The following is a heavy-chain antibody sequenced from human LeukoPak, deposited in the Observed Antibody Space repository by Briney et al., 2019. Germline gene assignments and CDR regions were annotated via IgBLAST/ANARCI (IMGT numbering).Heavy chain of an antibody. Sequence: ASVKVSCKASGYTFTSYYMHWVRQAPGQGLEWMGIINPSGGSTSYAQKFQGRVTMTRDMSTSTVYMELSSLRSEDTAVYYCARDLNDFWSGYPVDYYYMDVWGKGTTVTVSS. J-gene: IGHJ6*03. CDR3: ARDLNDFWSGYPVDYYYMDV. D-gene: IGHD3-3*01. CDR2: INPSGGST. V-gene: IGHV1-46*01. CDR1: GYTFTSYY.